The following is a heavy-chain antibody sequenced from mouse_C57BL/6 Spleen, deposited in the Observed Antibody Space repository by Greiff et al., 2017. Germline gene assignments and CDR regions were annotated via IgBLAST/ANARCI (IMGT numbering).Heavy chain of an antibody. CDR1: GFTFSDYY. CDR2: INYDGSST. V-gene: IGHV5-16*01. Sequence: EVKLVESEGGLVQPGSSMKLSCTASGFTFSDYYMAWVRQVPEKGLEWVANINYDGSSTYYLDSLKSRFIISRDNAKNILYLQMSSLKSEDTATYYCARATYYGSSYRYFDVWGTGTTVTVSS. J-gene: IGHJ1*03. D-gene: IGHD1-1*01. CDR3: ARATYYGSSYRYFDV.